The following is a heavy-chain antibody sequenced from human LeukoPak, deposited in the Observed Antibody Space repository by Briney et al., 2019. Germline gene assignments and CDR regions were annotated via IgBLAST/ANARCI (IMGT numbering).Heavy chain of an antibody. CDR1: GGSFSGYY. J-gene: IGHJ3*02. Sequence: PSETLSLTCAVYGGSFSGYYWSWIRQPPGKGLEWIGEINHSGSTNYNPSLKSRVTISVDTSKNQFSLKLSSVTAADTAVYYCASYTDAIDIWGQGTMVTVSS. CDR3: ASYTDAIDI. D-gene: IGHD3-16*01. V-gene: IGHV4-34*01. CDR2: INHSGST.